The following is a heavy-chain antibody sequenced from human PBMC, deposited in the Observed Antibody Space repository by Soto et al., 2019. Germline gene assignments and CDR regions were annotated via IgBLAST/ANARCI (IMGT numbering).Heavy chain of an antibody. V-gene: IGHV5-51*01. CDR2: FNPGDSDT. CDR3: ARGLNYYDSSGYYKTTAPFDY. J-gene: IGHJ4*02. CDR1: GYSFTSYW. Sequence: GESLKISCKGSGYSFTSYWIGWVRQMPGKGLEWRGIFNPGDSDTRYSPSFQGQVTISADKSISTAYLQWSSLKASDSAMYYCARGLNYYDSSGYYKTTAPFDYWGQGTLVTVSS. D-gene: IGHD3-22*01.